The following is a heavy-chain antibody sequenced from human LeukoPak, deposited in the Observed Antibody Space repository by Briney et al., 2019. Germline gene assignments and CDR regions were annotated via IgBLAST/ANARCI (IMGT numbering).Heavy chain of an antibody. D-gene: IGHD3-22*01. CDR1: GFTFGNYN. CDR3: ARGRPYYDTSGPPTPYFDY. V-gene: IGHV3-21*01. J-gene: IGHJ4*02. Sequence: GGSLRLSCVVSGFTFGNYNMNWVRQAPGKGLEWVSSISSSSSYLYYADSLKGRITISRGNAKNSLYLQMNTLRAEDTAVYYCARGRPYYDTSGPPTPYFDYWGQGSLVTVSS. CDR2: ISSSSSYL.